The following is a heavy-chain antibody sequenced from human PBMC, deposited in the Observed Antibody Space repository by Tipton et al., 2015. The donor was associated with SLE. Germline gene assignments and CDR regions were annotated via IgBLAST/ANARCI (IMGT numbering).Heavy chain of an antibody. CDR2: IYYSGNT. Sequence: TLSLTCTVSGASISSSTYYWGWIRQPPGKELEWIGSIYYSGNTFYNPSLKSRVTMSVDTSKNQFSLKLTSVTAADTAVYYCARAPAYGDFDGLLDYWGQGTLVTVSS. CDR1: GASISSSTYY. V-gene: IGHV4-39*07. J-gene: IGHJ4*02. D-gene: IGHD4-17*01. CDR3: ARAPAYGDFDGLLDY.